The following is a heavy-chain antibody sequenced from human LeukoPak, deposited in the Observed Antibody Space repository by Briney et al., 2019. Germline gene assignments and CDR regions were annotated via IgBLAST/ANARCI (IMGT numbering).Heavy chain of an antibody. J-gene: IGHJ4*02. Sequence: SETLSLTCAVSGGSFSGYYWSWIRQPPGKGLEWIGEINHSGSTNYNPSLKSRVTISVDTSKNQFSLKLSSVTAADTAVYYCATRIGYRRLGELSRWGQGTLVTVSS. CDR1: GGSFSGYY. V-gene: IGHV4-34*01. CDR3: ATRIGYRRLGELSR. D-gene: IGHD3-16*02. CDR2: INHSGST.